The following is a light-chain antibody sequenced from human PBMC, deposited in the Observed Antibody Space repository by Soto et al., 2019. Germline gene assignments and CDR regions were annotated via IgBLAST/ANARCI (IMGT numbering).Light chain of an antibody. CDR2: DVS. CDR1: QSVSSY. Sequence: EIVLTQSPATLSLSPGDRATLSCRASQSVSSYLAWYQKKPGQAPRLLIYDVSNRATGIPARFSGSGSGTAFALTVNCLEPEDFAVYYCQMRFTCGRGTKLEIK. J-gene: IGKJ2*01. CDR3: QMRFT. V-gene: IGKV3-11*01.